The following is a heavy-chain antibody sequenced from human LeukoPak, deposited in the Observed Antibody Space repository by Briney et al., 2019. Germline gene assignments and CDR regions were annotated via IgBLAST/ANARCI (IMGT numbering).Heavy chain of an antibody. CDR3: AKPWPIGAAAGTGGFDY. CDR2: IGYDGGEK. V-gene: IGHV3-33*03. Sequence: GGSLRLSCAASGLSFSSYGMHWVRQAPGKGLEWVAVIGYDGGEKYYADSVKGRLAISRDNSKNTLYLQMNSLRAEDTAVYYCAKPWPIGAAAGTGGFDYWGQGTLVTVSS. J-gene: IGHJ4*02. CDR1: GLSFSSYG. D-gene: IGHD6-13*01.